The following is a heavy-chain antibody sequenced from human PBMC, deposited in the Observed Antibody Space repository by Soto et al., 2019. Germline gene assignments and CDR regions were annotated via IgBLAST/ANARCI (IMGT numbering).Heavy chain of an antibody. Sequence: GGSLRLSCAASGFTFSNAWMNWVRQAPGKGLEWVGRIKSKTDGGTTDYAAPVKGRFTISRDDSKNTLYLQMNSLKTEDTAVYYCTTERGTDYVLYYYYGMDVWGQGTTVTVSS. J-gene: IGHJ6*02. CDR2: IKSKTDGGTT. V-gene: IGHV3-15*07. CDR3: TTERGTDYVLYYYYGMDV. CDR1: GFTFSNAW. D-gene: IGHD4-17*01.